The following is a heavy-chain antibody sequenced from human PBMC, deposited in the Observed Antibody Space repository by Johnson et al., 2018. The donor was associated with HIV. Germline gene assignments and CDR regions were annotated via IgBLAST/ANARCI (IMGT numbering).Heavy chain of an antibody. CDR2: IVSDVSSA. CDR1: GFTFSSYG. Sequence: VQLVESGGGVVQPGGSLRLSCAASGFTFSSYGMHWVRQAPGQGLVWVSRIVSDVSSAIYTDSVTGRFTISRDNTKNTVYLQMNSLRAEDTAVYYCTTGVFHAFDMWGQGTMVTVSS. D-gene: IGHD3-10*01. J-gene: IGHJ3*02. CDR3: TTGVFHAFDM. V-gene: IGHV3-74*02.